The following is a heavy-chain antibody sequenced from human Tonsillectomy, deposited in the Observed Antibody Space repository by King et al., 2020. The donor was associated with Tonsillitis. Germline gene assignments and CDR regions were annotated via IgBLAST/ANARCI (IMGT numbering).Heavy chain of an antibody. CDR1: GFTFSSYE. Sequence: VQLVESGGGLVQPGGALRLSCASSGFTFSSYEMNWVRPAPGEGLEWVSFFSSCGSDKYYADSVKGRFTISRDNAKNSLYLQMNSLRAEDTAVYYCARDLYYYYYMDVWGKGTTVTVSS. CDR2: FSSCGSDK. J-gene: IGHJ6*03. V-gene: IGHV3-48*03. CDR3: ARDLYYYYYMDV.